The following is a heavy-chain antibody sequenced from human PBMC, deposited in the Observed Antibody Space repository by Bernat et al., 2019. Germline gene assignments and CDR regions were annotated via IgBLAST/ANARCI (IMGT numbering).Heavy chain of an antibody. Sequence: QVQLQESGPGLVKPSETLSLTCTVSGGSISSYYWSWIRQPPGKGLEWIGYIYYSGSTNYNPSLKSRVTLSVDTSKNQFSLKLSSVTAADTAVYYCARDLSGTYYYYYGMDVWGQGTTVTVSS. CDR2: IYYSGST. J-gene: IGHJ6*02. CDR3: ARDLSGTYYYYYGMDV. CDR1: GGSISSYY. V-gene: IGHV4-59*01. D-gene: IGHD1-26*01.